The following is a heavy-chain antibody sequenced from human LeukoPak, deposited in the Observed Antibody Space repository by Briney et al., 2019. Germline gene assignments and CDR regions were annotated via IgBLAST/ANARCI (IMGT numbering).Heavy chain of an antibody. CDR2: TIPILGIA. J-gene: IGHJ4*02. D-gene: IGHD5-24*01. Sequence: SVKVSCKASGGTFSSYAISWVRQAPGQGLEWMGRTIPILGIANYAQKFQGRVTITADKSTSTAYMELSSLRSEDTAVYYCASLAGEMALYYFDYWGQGTLVTVSS. CDR3: ASLAGEMALYYFDY. CDR1: GGTFSSYA. V-gene: IGHV1-69*04.